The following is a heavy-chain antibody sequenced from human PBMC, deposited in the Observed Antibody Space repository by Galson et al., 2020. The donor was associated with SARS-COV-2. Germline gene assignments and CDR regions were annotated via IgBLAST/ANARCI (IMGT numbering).Heavy chain of an antibody. CDR2: ISAYNGNT. D-gene: IGHD3-22*01. Sequence: ASVKVSCKASGYTFTSYGISWVRQAPGQGLEWMGWISAYNGNTNYAQKLQGRVTMTTDTSTSTAYMELRSLRSDDTAVYYCAREGGEDSSGYYNAFDIWGQGTMVTVSS. J-gene: IGHJ3*02. CDR3: AREGGEDSSGYYNAFDI. V-gene: IGHV1-18*01. CDR1: GYTFTSYG.